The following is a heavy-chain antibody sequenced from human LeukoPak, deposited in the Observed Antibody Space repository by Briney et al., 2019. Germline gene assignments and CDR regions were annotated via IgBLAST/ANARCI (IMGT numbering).Heavy chain of an antibody. J-gene: IGHJ4*02. D-gene: IGHD6-19*01. CDR1: GFTFSSYG. V-gene: IGHV3-33*01. CDR2: IWYDGSNK. Sequence: GGSLRLSCAASGFTFSSYGMHWVRQAPGKGLEWVAVIWYDGSNKYYADSVKGRFTISRDNSKNTLYLQMNSLRAEDTAVYYCAREGEYSSGWYGYYFDYWGQGTLVTVSS. CDR3: AREGEYSSGWYGYYFDY.